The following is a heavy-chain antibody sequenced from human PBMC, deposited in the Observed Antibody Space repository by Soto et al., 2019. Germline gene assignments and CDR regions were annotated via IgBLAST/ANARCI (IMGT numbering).Heavy chain of an antibody. CDR3: ARGPDPTVTPDH. D-gene: IGHD4-17*01. V-gene: IGHV1-8*01. CDR2: MNPNSGNT. CDR1: GYTFTSYD. Sequence: ASVKVSCKASGYTFTSYDINWVRQATGQGLEWMGWMNPNSGNTGYAQKFQGRVTMTRNTSISTAYMELSSLRSEDTAVYYCARGPDPTVTPDHWGQGTLVTVSS. J-gene: IGHJ4*02.